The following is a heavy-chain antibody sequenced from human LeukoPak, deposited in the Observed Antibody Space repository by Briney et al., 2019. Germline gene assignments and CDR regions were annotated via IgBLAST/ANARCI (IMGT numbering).Heavy chain of an antibody. D-gene: IGHD3-10*01. J-gene: IGHJ3*02. CDR1: GFTFSSYA. Sequence: GGSLRLSCAASGFTFSSYAMSWVRQAPGKGLEWVSAISGSGGSTYYADSVKGRFTISRDNSKNTLYLQMNSLRAEDTAVYYCAQMCRPRPVWFGIRNDAFDIWGQGTMVTVSS. CDR2: ISGSGGST. CDR3: AQMCRPRPVWFGIRNDAFDI. V-gene: IGHV3-23*01.